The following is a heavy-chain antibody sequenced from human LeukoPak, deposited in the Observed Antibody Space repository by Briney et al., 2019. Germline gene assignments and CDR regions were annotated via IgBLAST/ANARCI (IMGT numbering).Heavy chain of an antibody. CDR1: GYTFTADF. J-gene: IGHJ4*02. CDR2: INPNSGDT. D-gene: IGHD3/OR15-3a*01. CDR3: ARDWTTEYYFDY. V-gene: IGHV1-2*02. Sequence: ASVKVFCKASGYTFTADFMHWVRQAPGQGLERMGWINPNSGDTNYAQKFQGRVTMTRDTSISTAYMDLSRLRSDDTAVYYCARDWTTEYYFDYWGQGTLVTVSS.